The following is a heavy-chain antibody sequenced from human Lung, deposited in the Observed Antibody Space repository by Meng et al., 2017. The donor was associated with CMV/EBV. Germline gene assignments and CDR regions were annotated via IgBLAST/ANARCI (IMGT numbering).Heavy chain of an antibody. J-gene: IGHJ4*02. CDR2: IYDTGST. Sequence: QVEVEEAGQGGAKTAQSQALTCTVSGGCIGSGGDYWRWIRQHPGKGLEWIGYIYDTGSTFYNPSLKSRVTISVDTSKNQFSLKLIPATAADTAVYYCAREAGRDGYATPKFDYWGQGTLVTVSS. D-gene: IGHD5-24*01. CDR3: AREAGRDGYATPKFDY. CDR1: GGCIGSGGDY. V-gene: IGHV4-31*03.